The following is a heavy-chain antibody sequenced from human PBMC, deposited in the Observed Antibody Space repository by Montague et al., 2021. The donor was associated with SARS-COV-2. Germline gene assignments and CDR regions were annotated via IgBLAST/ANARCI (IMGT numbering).Heavy chain of an antibody. Sequence: TLSLTCTVSGGSISSGGYYWSWIRQHPGKGLEWIGYIYYSGSTYYNPSLKSRVTISVDTSKNQFSLKLSSVTAADTAVYYCTRVLGGYCSGGGCYRGWYFDLWGRGTLVTVSS. CDR3: TRVLGGYCSGGGCYRGWYFDL. CDR1: GGSISSGGYY. CDR2: IYYSGST. V-gene: IGHV4-31*03. J-gene: IGHJ2*01. D-gene: IGHD2-15*01.